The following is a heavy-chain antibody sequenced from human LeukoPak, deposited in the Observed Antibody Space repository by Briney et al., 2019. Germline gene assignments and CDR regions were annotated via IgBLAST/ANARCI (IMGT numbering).Heavy chain of an antibody. D-gene: IGHD6-13*01. CDR3: AKARVGEQLVGEPFDI. CDR1: GFTFSSYA. V-gene: IGHV3-23*01. J-gene: IGHJ3*02. CDR2: ISGSGGST. Sequence: GGSLRLSCAASGFTFSSYAMSWVRQAPGKGLEWVSAISGSGGSTYYADSVKGRFTISRDNSKNTLYLQMNSLRAEDTAVHYCAKARVGEQLVGEPFDIGGQGTMVTVSS.